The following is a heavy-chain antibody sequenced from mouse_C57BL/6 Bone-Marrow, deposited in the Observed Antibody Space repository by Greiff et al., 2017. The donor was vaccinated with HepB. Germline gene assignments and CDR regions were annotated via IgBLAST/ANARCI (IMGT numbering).Heavy chain of an antibody. CDR2: INPYNGGT. V-gene: IGHV1-19*01. D-gene: IGHD2-4*01. CDR3: AREGYYDYYYFDY. J-gene: IGHJ2*01. Sequence: EVQLQQSGPVLVKPGASVKMSCKASGYTFTDYYMNWVKQSHGKSLEWIGVINPYNGGTSYNQKFKGKATLTVYKSSSTAYMELNSLTSEDSAVYYCAREGYYDYYYFDYWGQGTTLTVSS. CDR1: GYTFTDYY.